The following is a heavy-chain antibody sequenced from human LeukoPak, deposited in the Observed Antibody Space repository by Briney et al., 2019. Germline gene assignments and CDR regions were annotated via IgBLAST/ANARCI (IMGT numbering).Heavy chain of an antibody. CDR2: INPNSGGT. J-gene: IGHJ4*02. D-gene: IGHD2-21*02. CDR3: ARDFIPYCGGDCFGGDFDY. V-gene: IGHV1-2*02. CDR1: GYTFTGYY. Sequence: APVKVSCKASGYTFTGYYMHWVRQAPGQGLEWMGWINPNSGGTNYAQKFQGRVTMTRDTSISTAYMELSRLRSDDTAVYYCARDFIPYCGGDCFGGDFDYWGQGTLVTVSS.